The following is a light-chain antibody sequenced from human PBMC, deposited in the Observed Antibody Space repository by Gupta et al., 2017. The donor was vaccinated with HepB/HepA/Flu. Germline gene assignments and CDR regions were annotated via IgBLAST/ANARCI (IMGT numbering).Light chain of an antibody. Sequence: DIVMTQYPDSLAVSLGERATINCRSSQSVLYNSNGKNYLAWYQQKPGQPPRLLISWASTRESGVPDRFDGSGSGTDFTLTISSLRAEDVAVYYCQQYVNTPRTFGQGTKVEIK. CDR3: QQYVNTPRT. J-gene: IGKJ1*01. V-gene: IGKV4-1*01. CDR2: WAS. CDR1: QSVLYNSNGKNY.